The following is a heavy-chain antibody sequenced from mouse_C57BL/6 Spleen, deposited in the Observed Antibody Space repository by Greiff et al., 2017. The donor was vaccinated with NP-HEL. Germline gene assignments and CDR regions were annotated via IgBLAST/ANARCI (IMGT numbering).Heavy chain of an antibody. CDR3: ARSNGSYAMDY. V-gene: IGHV1-63*01. D-gene: IGHD1-1*02. CDR1: GYTFTNYW. CDR2: IYPGGGYT. Sequence: VQLQQSGAELVRPGTSVKMSCKASGYTFTNYWIGWAKQRPGHGLEWIGDIYPGGGYTNYNEKFKGKATLTADKSSSTSYMQFRSLTAEDSAIYYCARSNGSYAMDYWGQGTSVTVSS. J-gene: IGHJ4*01.